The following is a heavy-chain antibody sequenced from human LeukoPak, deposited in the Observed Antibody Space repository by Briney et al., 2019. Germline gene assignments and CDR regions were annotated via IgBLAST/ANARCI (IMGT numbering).Heavy chain of an antibody. J-gene: IGHJ5*02. CDR1: GFTFSSYA. CDR3: AKDLSTFDYAYNWFDP. V-gene: IGHV3-23*01. Sequence: GGSLRLSCAASGFTFSSYAMSWVRQAPGKGLEWVSAISGSGGSTYYADSVKGRLTISRDNSKNTLYLQMNSLRAEDTAVYYCAKDLSTFDYAYNWFDPWGQGTLVTVSS. CDR2: ISGSGGST. D-gene: IGHD2-2*01.